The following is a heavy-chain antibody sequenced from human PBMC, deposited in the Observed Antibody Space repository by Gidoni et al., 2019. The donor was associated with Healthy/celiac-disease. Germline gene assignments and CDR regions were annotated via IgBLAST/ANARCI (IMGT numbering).Heavy chain of an antibody. CDR3: ARVAVVRFWFDWFDP. V-gene: IGHV4-38-2*02. J-gene: IGHJ5*02. Sequence: QVQLQESGPGLVKPSETLSLTFSVSGYSISRGYYWGWIRQPPGKGLEWIGSIYHSGRTYYNPSLKSRVTISVDTSKNQFYLKLSSVTAADTAVYYCARVAVVRFWFDWFDPWGQGTLVTVSS. D-gene: IGHD3-3*01. CDR2: IYHSGRT. CDR1: GYSISRGYY.